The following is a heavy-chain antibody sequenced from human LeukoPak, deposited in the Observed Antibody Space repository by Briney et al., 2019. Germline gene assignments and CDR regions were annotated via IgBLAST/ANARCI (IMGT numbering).Heavy chain of an antibody. CDR1: GFTFSNYG. CDR3: ARVGSMYYDSSGYAFDY. D-gene: IGHD3-22*01. CDR2: ISPNGRTT. V-gene: IGHV3-48*04. J-gene: IGHJ4*02. Sequence: PGGSLRLSCAASGFTFSNYGMNWVRQAPGKGLEWVSGISPNGRTTYYADSVGGRFTISRDNAKNSLYLQMNSLRAEDTAVYYCARVGSMYYDSSGYAFDYWGQGTLVTVSS.